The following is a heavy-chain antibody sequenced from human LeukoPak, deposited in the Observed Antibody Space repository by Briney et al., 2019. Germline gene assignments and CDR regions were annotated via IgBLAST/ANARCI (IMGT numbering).Heavy chain of an antibody. D-gene: IGHD6-19*01. V-gene: IGHV4-59*01. Sequence: SETLSLTCTVSGASISSYYWSWIRQPPGKGLEWIGYIYYSGSTNYNPSLKSRVTISVDTSKNQFSLKLSSVTAADTAVYYCARQGAVAGIFDYWGQGTLVTVSS. CDR2: IYYSGST. J-gene: IGHJ4*02. CDR1: GASISSYY. CDR3: ARQGAVAGIFDY.